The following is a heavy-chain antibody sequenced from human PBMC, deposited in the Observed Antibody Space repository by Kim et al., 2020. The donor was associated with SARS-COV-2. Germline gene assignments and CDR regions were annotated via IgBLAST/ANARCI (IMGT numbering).Heavy chain of an antibody. V-gene: IGHV3-30*04. Sequence: GGSLRLSCAASGFTFSSYAMHWVRQAPGKGLEWVAVISYDGSNKYYADSVKGRFTISRDNSKNTLYLQMNSLRAEDTAVYYCARDHLYYDILTGYYNSYFDYWGQGTLVTVSS. J-gene: IGHJ4*02. CDR2: ISYDGSNK. CDR3: ARDHLYYDILTGYYNSYFDY. D-gene: IGHD3-9*01. CDR1: GFTFSSYA.